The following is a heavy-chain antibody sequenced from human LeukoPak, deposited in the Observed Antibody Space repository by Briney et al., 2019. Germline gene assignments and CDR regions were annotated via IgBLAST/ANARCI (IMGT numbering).Heavy chain of an antibody. D-gene: IGHD3-10*01. CDR2: MSHDGNNK. V-gene: IGHV3-33*05. CDR3: ARDPARGKWFGELYFQY. CDR1: GFNFNNYG. Sequence: PGGSLRLSCAASGFNFNNYGMHWVRQAPGKGLEWVAVMSHDGNNKYYADFVKGRFTISRDNSKNTLYLQMSSLRAEDTAVYYCARDPARGKWFGELYFQYWGQGTLVTVSS. J-gene: IGHJ1*01.